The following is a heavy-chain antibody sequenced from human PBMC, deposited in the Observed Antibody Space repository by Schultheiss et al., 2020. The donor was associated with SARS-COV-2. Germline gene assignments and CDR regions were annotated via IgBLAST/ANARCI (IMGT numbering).Heavy chain of an antibody. CDR1: GFTFSNVW. Sequence: GGSLRLSCAAYGFTFSNVWMNWVRQAPGKGLEWVSSISSSSSYIYYADSVKGRFTISRDNSKNTLYLQMNSLRAEDTAVYYCARGGLQQLVPHNWFDPWGQGTLVTVSS. CDR3: ARGGLQQLVPHNWFDP. D-gene: IGHD6-13*01. V-gene: IGHV3-21*01. J-gene: IGHJ5*02. CDR2: ISSSSSYI.